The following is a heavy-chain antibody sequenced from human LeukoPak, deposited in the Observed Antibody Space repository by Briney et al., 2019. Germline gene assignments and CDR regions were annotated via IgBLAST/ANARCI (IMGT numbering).Heavy chain of an antibody. CDR1: GDSISSGDYY. Sequence: PSQTLSLTRTVSGDSISSGDYYWSWIRQPPGKGLEWIGYIYYSGSTNYSPSLKSRVTISVDTSKNQFSLKLSSVTAADTAVYYCARGSYYYDSSGYLFDYWGQGTLVTVSS. CDR3: ARGSYYYDSSGYLFDY. J-gene: IGHJ4*02. V-gene: IGHV4-61*08. D-gene: IGHD3-22*01. CDR2: IYYSGST.